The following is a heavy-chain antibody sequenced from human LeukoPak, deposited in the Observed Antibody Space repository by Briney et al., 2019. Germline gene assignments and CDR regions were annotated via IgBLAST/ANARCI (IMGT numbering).Heavy chain of an antibody. V-gene: IGHV1-69*02. CDR3: ARVRGIMITFGGAAAFDP. Sequence: GSSVKVSYKASGGTFSSYTISWVRPAPGQGLEWMGRIIPILGIANYAQKFQGRVTITADKSTSTAYMELSSLGSEDTAVDYCARVRGIMITFGGAAAFDPWGQGTLVTVSS. J-gene: IGHJ5*02. CDR2: IIPILGIA. CDR1: GGTFSSYT. D-gene: IGHD3-16*01.